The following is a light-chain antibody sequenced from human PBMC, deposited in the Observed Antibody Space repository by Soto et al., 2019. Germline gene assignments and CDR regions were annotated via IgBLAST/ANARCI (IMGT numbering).Light chain of an antibody. CDR2: DAS. Sequence: AIQLTQSPSSLSASVGDRVTITCRASQGISSDLAWYQQKPGKAPKLLIFDASSVESGVSSRFSGSGSGTEFTLTISSLQPDDYATYYCQQYKSYSEAFGQGTKVDIK. CDR1: QGISSD. J-gene: IGKJ1*01. V-gene: IGKV1-13*02. CDR3: QQYKSYSEA.